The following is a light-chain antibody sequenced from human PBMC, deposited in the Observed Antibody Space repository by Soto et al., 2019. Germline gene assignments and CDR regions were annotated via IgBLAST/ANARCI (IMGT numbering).Light chain of an antibody. Sequence: IVLTQSPATLSFSPGERATLSCRASQNIAIYLAWYQQKSGQSPRLLIYDTFNRAPGIPDRFSGSGSGTDFTLTISSLEPEDFAVYYGQQRADWPWTCGQGTTVEIK. CDR2: DTF. J-gene: IGKJ1*01. V-gene: IGKV3-11*01. CDR3: QQRADWPWT. CDR1: QNIAIY.